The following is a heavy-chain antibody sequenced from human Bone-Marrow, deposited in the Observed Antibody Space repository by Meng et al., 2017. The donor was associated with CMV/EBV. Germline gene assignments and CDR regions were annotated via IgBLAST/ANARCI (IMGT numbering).Heavy chain of an antibody. V-gene: IGHV4-39*07. Sequence: ESLKISCTVSGGSISSSSYYWGWIRQPPGKGLEWIGSIYYSGSTYYNPSLKSRVTISVDTSKNQFSLKLSSVTAADTAVYYCASFAYYGYGMDVWGQGTTVTVSS. CDR3: ASFAYYGYGMDV. CDR2: IYYSGST. J-gene: IGHJ6*02. CDR1: GGSISSSSYY. D-gene: IGHD3-3*01.